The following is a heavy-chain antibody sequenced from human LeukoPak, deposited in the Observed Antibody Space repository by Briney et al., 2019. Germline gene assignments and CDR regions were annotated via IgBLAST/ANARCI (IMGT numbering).Heavy chain of an antibody. CDR3: ARDRYYGSGSYYLYFYYYYYMDV. CDR1: GYTFTGYY. V-gene: IGHV1-2*02. D-gene: IGHD3-10*01. Sequence: ASVKVSCKASGYTFTGYYMHWVRQAPGQGLEWMGWINPNSGGTNYAQKFQGRVTMTRDTSTSTVYMELSSLRSEDTAVYYCARDRYYGSGSYYLYFYYYYYMDVWGKGTTVTISS. J-gene: IGHJ6*03. CDR2: INPNSGGT.